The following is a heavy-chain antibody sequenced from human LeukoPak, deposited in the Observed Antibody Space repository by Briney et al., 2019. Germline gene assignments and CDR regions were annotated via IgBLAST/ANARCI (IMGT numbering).Heavy chain of an antibody. J-gene: IGHJ6*03. D-gene: IGHD1-14*01. CDR1: GYTFTNNW. Sequence: GESLKISCRGSGYTFTNNWVAWVRKMPGKGLEWMGIIYLADSDTRYSPSFQGQITISVDKSINTAYLQWSSLKASDTAMYYCTRRATAWEPHYYYYMDVWGKGTTVTVSS. CDR2: IYLADSDT. CDR3: TRRATAWEPHYYYYMDV. V-gene: IGHV5-51*01.